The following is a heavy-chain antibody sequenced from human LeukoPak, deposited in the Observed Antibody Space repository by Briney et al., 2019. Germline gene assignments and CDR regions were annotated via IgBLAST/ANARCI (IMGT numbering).Heavy chain of an antibody. CDR2: IRYDGSNK. D-gene: IGHD3-3*01. J-gene: IGHJ4*02. CDR1: GFTFSSYG. Sequence: GGSLRLSCAASGFTFSSYGMHWVRQAPGKGLEWVAFIRYDGSNKYYADSVKGRFTISRDNSKNTLYLQMNSLRAEDTAVYYCAKDHALYYDFWGGPPDYWGQGTLVTVSS. CDR3: AKDHALYYDFWGGPPDY. V-gene: IGHV3-30*02.